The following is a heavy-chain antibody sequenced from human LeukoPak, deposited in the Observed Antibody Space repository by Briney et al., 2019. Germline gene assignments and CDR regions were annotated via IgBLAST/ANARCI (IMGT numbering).Heavy chain of an antibody. D-gene: IGHD2-15*01. Sequence: ASVKVSCKASGYTFTSYSISWVRQAPGQGLWWMGWISAYNGNTIYAQKVKGRVTMTTDTSTSTAYMELRSLKSDDTAVYYCARASYCSDGSCYSDYWGQGTLVTVSS. CDR3: ARASYCSDGSCYSDY. J-gene: IGHJ4*02. CDR1: GYTFTSYS. CDR2: ISAYNGNT. V-gene: IGHV1-18*01.